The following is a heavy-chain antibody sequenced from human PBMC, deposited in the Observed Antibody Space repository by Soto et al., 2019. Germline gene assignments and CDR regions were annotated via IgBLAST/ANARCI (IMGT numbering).Heavy chain of an antibody. V-gene: IGHV4-34*01. J-gene: IGHJ3*02. D-gene: IGHD4-17*01. CDR1: GGSFSGYY. CDR2: INHGGGT. Sequence: SETLSLTCAVYGGSFSGYYWNWIRQPPEKGLEWIGEINHGGGTNYNPSLKSRVTISVDTSKNHFSLNLSAVTAADTAVYYCARGPLRWLDIWGLGTMVT. CDR3: ARGPLRWLDI.